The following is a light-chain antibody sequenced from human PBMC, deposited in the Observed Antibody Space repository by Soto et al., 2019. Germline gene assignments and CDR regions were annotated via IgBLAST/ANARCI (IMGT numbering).Light chain of an antibody. J-gene: IGKJ5*01. CDR2: AAS. Sequence: DIQMTQSPASLSASVGDRVTITCRASQNVNSYLNWYQQKPGKAPNLLIYAASTLESGVPSRFSGSGSGTEFTLTISSLQTDDFATYYCQQANSFPITFGQGTRLEIK. V-gene: IGKV1-39*01. CDR3: QQANSFPIT. CDR1: QNVNSY.